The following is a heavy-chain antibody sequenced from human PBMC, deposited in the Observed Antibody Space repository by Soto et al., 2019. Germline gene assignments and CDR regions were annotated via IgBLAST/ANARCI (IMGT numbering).Heavy chain of an antibody. J-gene: IGHJ4*02. CDR1: GGSFSGYS. CDR2: INHSGSS. CDR3: ARGIFSANSYSGGWYYFDS. D-gene: IGHD1-26*01. Sequence: QVQLQQWGAGLLKPSETLSLTCAVNGGSFSGYSWTWIRQSPGKGLDWIGQINHSGSSIYSPSLKSRVTLSLLKSKNPFSLERTSVTAAYAAVYFCARGIFSANSYSGGWYYFDSWGQGTLVAVSS. V-gene: IGHV4-34*01.